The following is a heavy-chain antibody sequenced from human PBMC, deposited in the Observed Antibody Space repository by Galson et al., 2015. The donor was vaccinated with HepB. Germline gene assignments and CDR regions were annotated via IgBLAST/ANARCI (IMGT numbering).Heavy chain of an antibody. CDR1: GFSLSTSGMR. J-gene: IGHJ5*02. CDR3: ARMASSWFDP. CDR2: IDWDDDK. V-gene: IGHV2-70*04. Sequence: PALVKPTQTLTLTCTFSGFSLSTSGMRVSWIRQPPGKALEWLARIDWDDDKFYSTSLKTRLTISKDTSKNQVVLTMTNMDPVDTATYYCARMASSWFDPWGQGTLVTVSS.